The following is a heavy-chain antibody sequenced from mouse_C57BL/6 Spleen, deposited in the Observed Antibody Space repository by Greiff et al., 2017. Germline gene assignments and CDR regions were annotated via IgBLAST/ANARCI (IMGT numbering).Heavy chain of an antibody. Sequence: EVQLQQSGPELVKPGASVKISCKASGYTFTDYYMNWVKQSHGKSLEWIGDINPNNGGTSYNQKFKGKATLTVDKSSSTAYMELRSLTSEDSAVYYCARFITTVVASDYGGQGTTLTVSS. D-gene: IGHD1-1*01. V-gene: IGHV1-26*01. J-gene: IGHJ2*01. CDR1: GYTFTDYY. CDR3: ARFITTVVASDY. CDR2: INPNNGGT.